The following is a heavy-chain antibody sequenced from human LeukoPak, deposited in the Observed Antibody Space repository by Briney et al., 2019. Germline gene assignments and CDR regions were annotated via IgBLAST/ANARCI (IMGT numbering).Heavy chain of an antibody. V-gene: IGHV4-39*07. CDR3: ARDEGMGDGYTVDY. J-gene: IGHJ4*02. CDR2: IYYSGST. Sequence: SETLSLTCTVSGGSISSSSYYWGWIRQPPGKGLEWIGSIYYSGSTYYNPSLKSRVTISVDTSKNQFSLKLSSVTAADTAVYYCARDEGMGDGYTVDYWGQGTLVTVSS. CDR1: GGSISSSSYY. D-gene: IGHD5-24*01.